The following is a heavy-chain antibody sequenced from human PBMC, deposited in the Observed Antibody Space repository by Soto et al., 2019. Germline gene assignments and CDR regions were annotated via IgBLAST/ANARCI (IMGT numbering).Heavy chain of an antibody. CDR3: ANYLTAVGATSPFDY. V-gene: IGHV3-48*03. CDR2: ISSSGSTI. CDR1: GFTFSSYE. D-gene: IGHD1-26*01. J-gene: IGHJ4*02. Sequence: GGSLRLSCAASGFTFSSYEMNWVRQAPGKGLEWVSYISSSGSTIYYADSVKRRFTISRDNAKNSLYLQMNSLRAEDTAVYYCANYLTAVGATSPFDYWGQGTPVTVSS.